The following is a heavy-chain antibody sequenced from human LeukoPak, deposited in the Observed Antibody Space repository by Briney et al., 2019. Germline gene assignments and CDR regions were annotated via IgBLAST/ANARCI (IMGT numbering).Heavy chain of an antibody. J-gene: IGHJ4*02. D-gene: IGHD1-7*01. Sequence: GGSLRLSCAASGFTFSNYSMSWVRQAPGKGLEWVANIRQDGSEKYYVDSVKGRFTISRDNAKNSLYLQMTSLRAEDTAVYYCAKNKWNYDYWGQGTLVTVSS. CDR1: GFTFSNYS. CDR2: IRQDGSEK. V-gene: IGHV3-7*01. CDR3: AKNKWNYDY.